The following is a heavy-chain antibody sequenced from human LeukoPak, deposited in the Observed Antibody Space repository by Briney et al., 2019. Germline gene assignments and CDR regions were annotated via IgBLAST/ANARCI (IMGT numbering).Heavy chain of an antibody. Sequence: GGSLRLSCAASGFTFSSYAMGWVRQAPGKGLEWVSAISGSGGSTYYADSVKGRFTISRDNSKNTLFLQMNSLRAEDTAVYYCAKRYCSGTSCPLYYYYGMDVWGQGTTVTVSS. V-gene: IGHV3-23*01. D-gene: IGHD2-2*01. CDR2: ISGSGGST. J-gene: IGHJ6*02. CDR1: GFTFSSYA. CDR3: AKRYCSGTSCPLYYYYGMDV.